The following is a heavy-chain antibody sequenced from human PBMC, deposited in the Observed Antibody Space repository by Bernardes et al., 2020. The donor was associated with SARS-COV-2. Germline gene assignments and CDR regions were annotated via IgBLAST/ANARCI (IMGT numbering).Heavy chain of an antibody. Sequence: SGPTLVKPTQTRTLTFTFSGFSLSTSGVGVGWIRQPPGKALEWLALIYWDDDKRYSPSLKSRLTITKDTSKNQVVLTMTNMDPVDTSTYYCAHVTHRSRGYYYYGMDVWGQGTTVTVSS. J-gene: IGHJ6*02. CDR2: IYWDDDK. CDR3: AHVTHRSRGYYYYGMDV. D-gene: IGHD4-4*01. V-gene: IGHV2-5*02. CDR1: GFSLSTSGVG.